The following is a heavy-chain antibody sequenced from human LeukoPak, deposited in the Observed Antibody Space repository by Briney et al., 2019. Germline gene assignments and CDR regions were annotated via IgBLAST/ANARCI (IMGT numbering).Heavy chain of an antibody. CDR2: ISSDSSTI. CDR1: GFTFSSYS. CDR3: AKVPYSTGAFDY. J-gene: IGHJ4*02. D-gene: IGHD6-19*01. V-gene: IGHV3-48*02. Sequence: GGSLRLSCAASGFTFSSYSVNWVRQAPGKGLEWVSYISSDSSTIYYADSVKGRFIISRDNAKNSLYLQMNSLRDEDTAVYYCAKVPYSTGAFDYWGQGTLVTVSS.